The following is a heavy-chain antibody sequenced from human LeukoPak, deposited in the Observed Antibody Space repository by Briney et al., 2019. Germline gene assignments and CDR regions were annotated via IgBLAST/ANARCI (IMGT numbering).Heavy chain of an antibody. CDR2: IYSGGNT. D-gene: IGHD2-8*02. J-gene: IGHJ1*01. V-gene: IGHV3-53*01. Sequence: GGSLRLSCAASGFAVSNNYMSWVRQAPGKGLECVSVIYSGGNTFYIDSVKGRFTISRDNSKNILYLQMNTLRPEDTAVYYCTRDLGGVGGWGQGTLVTVSS. CDR1: GFAVSNNY. CDR3: TRDLGGVGG.